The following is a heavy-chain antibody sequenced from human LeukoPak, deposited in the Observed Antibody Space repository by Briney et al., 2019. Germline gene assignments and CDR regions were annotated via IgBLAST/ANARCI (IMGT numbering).Heavy chain of an antibody. CDR2: IYYSGST. V-gene: IGHV4-31*03. D-gene: IGHD3-10*01. CDR1: GGSISSGGYY. J-gene: IGHJ4*02. CDR3: ARFYGSGSYYDDY. Sequence: SQTLSLTCTVSGGSISSGGYYWSWIRQHPGKGLEWIGYIYYSGSTYYNPSLKSRVTISVGTSKNQFSLKLSSVTAADTAVYYCARFYGSGSYYDDYWGQGTLVTVSS.